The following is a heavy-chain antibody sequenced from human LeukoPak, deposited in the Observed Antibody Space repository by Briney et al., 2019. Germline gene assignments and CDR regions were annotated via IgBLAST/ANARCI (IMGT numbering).Heavy chain of an antibody. CDR2: ISGSGGST. CDR3: AKDYGDDGLPGY. Sequence: EGSLRLSCAASGFTFSSYAMSWVRQAPGKGLEWVSAISGSGGSTYYADSVKGRFTISRDNSKNTLYLQMNSLRAEGTAVYYCAKDYGDDGLPGYWGQGTLVTVSS. D-gene: IGHD4-17*01. V-gene: IGHV3-23*01. CDR1: GFTFSSYA. J-gene: IGHJ4*02.